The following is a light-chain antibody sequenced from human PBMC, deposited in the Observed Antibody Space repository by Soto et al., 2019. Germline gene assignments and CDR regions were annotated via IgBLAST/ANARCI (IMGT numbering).Light chain of an antibody. V-gene: IGKV3-11*01. CDR3: QQYDSSPKT. Sequence: EIVLTQSPAPLSFSPGERATLSCRASQSVSSYLAWYQQKPGQAPRLLIYDASNRATGIPARFSGSGSGTDFTLTISRLEPEDFAVYYCQQYDSSPKTFGQGTKVDI. CDR1: QSVSSY. J-gene: IGKJ1*01. CDR2: DAS.